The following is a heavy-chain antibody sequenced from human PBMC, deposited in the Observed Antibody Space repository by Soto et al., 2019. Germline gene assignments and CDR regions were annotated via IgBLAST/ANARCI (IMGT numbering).Heavy chain of an antibody. J-gene: IGHJ4*02. CDR2: TSYDGSNN. Sequence: QVQLVESGGGVVQPGTSLRLSCVGSGFTFRSYVIHWVRQAPGKGLEWVALTSYDGSNNFYGDSVKGRFTISRDNSRKTVELQMDSLRLEDTSLYYCARWGTTGGLDVWGQGTLVYVSS. V-gene: IGHV3-33*05. CDR3: ARWGTTGGLDV. D-gene: IGHD3-16*01. CDR1: GFTFRSYV.